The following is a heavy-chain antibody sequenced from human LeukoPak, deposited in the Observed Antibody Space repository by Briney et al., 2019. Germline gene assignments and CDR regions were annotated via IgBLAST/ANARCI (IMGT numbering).Heavy chain of an antibody. CDR2: ISWNSQNI. CDR1: GFTFDDYA. CDR3: AKGNRDSSGFYYYYGMDV. Sequence: PGRSLRLSCAASGFTFDDYAMFWVRQAPGKGLEGVSGISWNSQNIEYAASVQGRFTISRDNAKNSLYLQMNSLRAEDTAFYYCAKGNRDSSGFYYYYGMDVWGQGTTVTVSS. J-gene: IGHJ6*02. V-gene: IGHV3-9*01. D-gene: IGHD3-22*01.